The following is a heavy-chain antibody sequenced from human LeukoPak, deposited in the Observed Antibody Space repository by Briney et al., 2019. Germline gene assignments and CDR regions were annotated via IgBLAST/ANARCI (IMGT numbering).Heavy chain of an antibody. CDR1: GYTFTGYY. CDR2: INPNSGGT. D-gene: IGHD3-10*01. V-gene: IGHV1-2*02. CDR3: ARDFLYYYGSGSYYNGGY. Sequence: ASVKVSCKASGYTFTGYYMHWVRQAPGQGLEWMGWINPNSGGTNYAQKFQGRVTMTRDTSISTAYMELSRLRSDDTAVYYCARDFLYYYGSGSYYNGGYWGQGTLVTVSS. J-gene: IGHJ4*02.